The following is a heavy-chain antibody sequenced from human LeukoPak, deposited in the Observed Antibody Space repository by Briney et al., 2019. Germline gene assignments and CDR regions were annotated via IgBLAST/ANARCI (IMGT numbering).Heavy chain of an antibody. CDR1: GGSISSSSYY. V-gene: IGHV4-39*01. CDR2: IYYSGST. D-gene: IGHD3-10*01. J-gene: IGHJ3*02. Sequence: SETLSLTCTVSGGSISSSSYYWGWIRQPPGKGLEWIGSIYYSGSTYYNPSLKSRVTISVDTSKNQFSLKLSSVTAADTAVNYCARHRFSAHDAFDIWGQGTMVTVSS. CDR3: ARHRFSAHDAFDI.